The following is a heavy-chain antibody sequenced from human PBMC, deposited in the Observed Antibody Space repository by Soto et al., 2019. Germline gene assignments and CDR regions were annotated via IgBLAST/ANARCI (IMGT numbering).Heavy chain of an antibody. J-gene: IGHJ6*02. CDR3: AKDGKMRTRVWFPAGYGMDV. Sequence: LRLSCAASGFTFSDHYMDWVRQAPGKGLEWVGRARNKVSGYTTAHAASVKGRFTISRDDSKNSLFLQMNSLKTEDTALYYCAKDGKMRTRVWFPAGYGMDVWGQGTTVTVSS. V-gene: IGHV3-72*01. CDR2: ARNKVSGYTT. D-gene: IGHD3-10*01. CDR1: GFTFSDHY.